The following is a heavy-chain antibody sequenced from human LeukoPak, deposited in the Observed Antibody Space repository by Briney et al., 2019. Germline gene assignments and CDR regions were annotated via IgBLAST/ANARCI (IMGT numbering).Heavy chain of an antibody. CDR3: ARGGRDSYARDYFDY. V-gene: IGHV5-51*01. CDR2: IYPGEADT. CDR1: GYSFTSYW. J-gene: IGHJ4*02. D-gene: IGHD5-18*01. Sequence: GESLKISCKGSGYSFTSYWIWWVRQMPGKGLEWMGIIYPGEADTRYSPSFQGQVTISADKSISTAYLQWSSLKASDTAMYYCARGGRDSYARDYFDYWGQGTLVTVSS.